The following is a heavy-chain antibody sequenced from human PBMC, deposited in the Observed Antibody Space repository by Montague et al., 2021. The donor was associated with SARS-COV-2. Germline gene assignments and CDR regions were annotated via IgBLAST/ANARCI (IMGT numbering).Heavy chain of an antibody. CDR3: ARGPKMYGELADY. Sequence: SETLSLTCTVSGGSVRSSNDCWGWIRQPPGKGLEWIANFYYSGNTYYNPSLKSRVTTSVDTSNNQFSLKLSSVTAADTAVYYCARGPKMYGELADYWGQGTLVTVSS. CDR2: FYYSGNT. D-gene: IGHD4-17*01. CDR1: GGSVRSSNDC. V-gene: IGHV4-39*01. J-gene: IGHJ4*02.